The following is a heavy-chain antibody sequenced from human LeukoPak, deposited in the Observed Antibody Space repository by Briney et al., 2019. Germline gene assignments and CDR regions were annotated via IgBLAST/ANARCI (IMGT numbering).Heavy chain of an antibody. Sequence: SDPLSLPCTVSGGSISSYYGNWIRHPGGKVLEWIGHIYSSGTTNYSPPLKSRVTILVDKSKNHSSLKLSSVTAADTAVYYCARESAYDSSLDYWGQGTLVTVSS. CDR2: IYSSGTT. CDR1: GGSISSYY. V-gene: IGHV4-4*07. J-gene: IGHJ4*02. D-gene: IGHD5-12*01. CDR3: ARESAYDSSLDY.